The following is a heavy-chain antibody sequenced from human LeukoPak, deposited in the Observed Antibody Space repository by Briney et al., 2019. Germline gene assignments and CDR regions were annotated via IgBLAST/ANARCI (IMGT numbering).Heavy chain of an antibody. D-gene: IGHD5-24*01. CDR3: ARDRDGYNSD. J-gene: IGHJ4*02. CDR1: GYTFTSYY. Sequence: ASVTVSCKASGYTFTSYYIHWVRPAPGQGLEWMGIIHPSGASTRYAQKFQGRVTMTRDTSTSTVYMELSSLRSEDTAVYYCARDRDGYNSDWGQGTLVTVSS. CDR2: IHPSGAST. V-gene: IGHV1-46*01.